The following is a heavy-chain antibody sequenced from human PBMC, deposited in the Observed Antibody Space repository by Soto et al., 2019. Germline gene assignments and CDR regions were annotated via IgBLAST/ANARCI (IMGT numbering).Heavy chain of an antibody. D-gene: IGHD4-17*01. J-gene: IGHJ4*02. CDR2: ISYDGSNK. Sequence: GGSLRLSCAVSGFTISTHWMHWVRQGPGEGLVWVAVISYDGSNKYYADSVKGRFTISRDNSKNTLFLQMNSLRAEDTAVYYCARVGRLHYFDYWGQGTLVTVSS. V-gene: IGHV3-30-3*01. CDR1: GFTISTHW. CDR3: ARVGRLHYFDY.